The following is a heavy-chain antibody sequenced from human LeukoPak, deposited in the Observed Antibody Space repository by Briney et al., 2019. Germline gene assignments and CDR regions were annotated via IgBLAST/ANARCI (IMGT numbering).Heavy chain of an antibody. CDR3: ARDDHWGWDK. J-gene: IGHJ4*02. Sequence: GGSLRLSCAASGFSFSENWMSWVRQAPGKGPEWVANIRPDGNVAFHVDFVKGRFSISRDNAKNALYLQMNGLRVEDTALYYCARDDHWGWDKWGRGTLVTVSS. D-gene: IGHD7-27*01. CDR2: IRPDGNVA. V-gene: IGHV3-7*01. CDR1: GFSFSENW.